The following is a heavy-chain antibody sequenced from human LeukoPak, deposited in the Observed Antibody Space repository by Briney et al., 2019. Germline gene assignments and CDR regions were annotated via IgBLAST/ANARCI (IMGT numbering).Heavy chain of an antibody. Sequence: WASVKVSCKASGYTFAGYYMHLVRQATGQGLEWMGWMNPNSGNTGYAQKFQGRVTMTRNTSISTAYMELSSLRSEDTAVYYCARGDLRYFDWLLQDRTNWFDPWGQGTLVTVSS. J-gene: IGHJ5*02. CDR2: MNPNSGNT. D-gene: IGHD3-9*01. CDR3: ARGDLRYFDWLLQDRTNWFDP. CDR1: GYTFAGYY. V-gene: IGHV1-8*02.